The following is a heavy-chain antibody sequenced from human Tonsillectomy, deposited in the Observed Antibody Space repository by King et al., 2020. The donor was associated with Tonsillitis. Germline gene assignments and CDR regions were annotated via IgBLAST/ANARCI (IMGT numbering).Heavy chain of an antibody. CDR2: ISGGVSAT. J-gene: IGHJ4*02. D-gene: IGHD3-10*01. V-gene: IGHV3-23*04. CDR3: AKFHFGSGSFDY. CDR1: RFTIFSGYA. Sequence: VQLVESGGGLVQPGESLRLSCVASRFTIFSGYAMSWVRQAPGKGLEWVSGISGGVSATYYADSVKGRFTISRDNSKNTLYLQMNSLRAEDTAVYYCAKFHFGSGSFDYWGQGTLVTVSS.